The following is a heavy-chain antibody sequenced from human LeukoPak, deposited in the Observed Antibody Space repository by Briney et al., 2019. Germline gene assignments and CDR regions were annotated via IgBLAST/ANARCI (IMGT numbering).Heavy chain of an antibody. V-gene: IGHV3-21*01. D-gene: IGHD6-13*01. CDR2: IYSSSSYI. Sequence: PGGSLRLSCAASGFTFSSYSMNWVRQAQGKGLEWDSSIYSSSSYIYYADSVKGRFTISRDNAKNSLYLQMNSLRAEDTAVYYCARVDLGSSWTNFDYWGQGTLVTVSS. CDR1: GFTFSSYS. J-gene: IGHJ4*02. CDR3: ARVDLGSSWTNFDY.